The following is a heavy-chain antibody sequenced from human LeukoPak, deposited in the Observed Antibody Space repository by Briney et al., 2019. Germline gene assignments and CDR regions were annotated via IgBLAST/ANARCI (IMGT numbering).Heavy chain of an antibody. CDR2: ISGSGGST. CDR3: AKYLAVAGYFDY. V-gene: IGHV3-23*01. Sequence: GGSLRLSCAASGFTFSSYAMSWVRQAPGKGLEWVSAISGSGGSTYYAGSVKGRFTISRDNSKNTLYLQMNSLRAEDTAVYYCAKYLAVAGYFDYWGQGTLVTVSS. J-gene: IGHJ4*02. CDR1: GFTFSSYA. D-gene: IGHD6-19*01.